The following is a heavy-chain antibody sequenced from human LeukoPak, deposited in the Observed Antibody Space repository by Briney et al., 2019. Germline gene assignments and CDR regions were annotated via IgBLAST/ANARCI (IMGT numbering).Heavy chain of an antibody. V-gene: IGHV3-23*01. J-gene: IGHJ4*02. Sequence: PGGSLRLSCAASGFTFSTYAMSWVRHAPGKGLEWVSAISGSGGSTYYADSVKGRFTVSRDNSKNTLYLQMNSLRADDTAVYYCAKDLTVMVRGVIPSFDYWGQGTLVTVSS. CDR3: AKDLTVMVRGVIPSFDY. D-gene: IGHD3-10*01. CDR1: GFTFSTYA. CDR2: ISGSGGST.